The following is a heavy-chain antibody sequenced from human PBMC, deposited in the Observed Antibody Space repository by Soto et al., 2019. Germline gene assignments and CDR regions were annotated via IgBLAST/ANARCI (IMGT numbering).Heavy chain of an antibody. J-gene: IGHJ5*02. CDR1: GFIFNTYW. D-gene: IGHD3-10*01. Sequence: PGGSLRLSCAASGFIFNTYWMHWVRQAPGKGLVWISRINSDGSIVDYADSVRGRITISRDNTKNTVYLQMNSLRVEDTAVYYCLRAKGSGTSAHDPWSRRTLVTGSS. CDR2: INSDGSIV. V-gene: IGHV3-74*01. CDR3: LRAKGSGTSAHDP.